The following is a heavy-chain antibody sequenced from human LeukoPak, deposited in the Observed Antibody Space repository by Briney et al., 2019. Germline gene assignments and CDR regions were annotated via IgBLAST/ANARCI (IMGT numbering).Heavy chain of an antibody. CDR2: INPSGGT. V-gene: IGHV1-46*01. D-gene: IGHD3-22*01. CDR3: ARDPRYDSSGYYFDY. Sequence: ASVKVSCKASGYTFSIYNMHWVRQASGQGLEWMGIINPSGGTSYAQKLQGRITMTRDTSTVYMELSSLRSEDTAVYYCARDPRYDSSGYYFDYWGQGTLVTVSS. CDR1: GYTFSIYN. J-gene: IGHJ4*02.